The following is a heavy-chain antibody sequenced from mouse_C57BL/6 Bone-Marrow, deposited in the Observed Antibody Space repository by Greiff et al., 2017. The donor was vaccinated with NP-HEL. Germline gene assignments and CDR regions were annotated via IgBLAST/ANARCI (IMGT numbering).Heavy chain of an antibody. CDR1: GFSLTSYG. CDR2: IWSGGST. V-gene: IGHV2-2*01. CDR3: ARKEDYYYGSGWYFDV. J-gene: IGHJ1*03. Sequence: QVQLKQSGPGLVQPSQSLSITCTVSGFSLTSYGVHWVRQSPGKGLEWLGVIWSGGSTDYNAAFISRLSISKDNSKSQVFFKMNSLQADDTAIYYCARKEDYYYGSGWYFDVWGTGTTVTVSS. D-gene: IGHD1-1*01.